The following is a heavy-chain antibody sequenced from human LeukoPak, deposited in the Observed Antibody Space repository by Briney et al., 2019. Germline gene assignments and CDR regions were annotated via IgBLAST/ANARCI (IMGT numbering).Heavy chain of an antibody. CDR1: GGSISSSGYY. V-gene: IGHV4-39*07. Sequence: KPSETLSLTCTVSGGSISSSGYYWGWIRQPPGKGLEWIGNIYYSGSTNYNPSLKSRVTISVDTSKNQFSLKLSSVTAADTAVYYCARDLGYCSSTSCYATGVFDYWGQGTLVTVSS. CDR3: ARDLGYCSSTSCYATGVFDY. CDR2: IYYSGST. J-gene: IGHJ4*02. D-gene: IGHD2-2*01.